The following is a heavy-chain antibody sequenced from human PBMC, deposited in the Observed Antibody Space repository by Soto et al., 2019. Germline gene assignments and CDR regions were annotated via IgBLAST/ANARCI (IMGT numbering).Heavy chain of an antibody. V-gene: IGHV2-5*02. CDR2: IYWDDDK. CDR1: GFSLSTSAVG. Sequence: QITLKESGPTLVKPTQTLTLTCTFSGFSLSTSAVGVGWIRQPPGKALEWLALIYWDDDKRYSPSLKSRLTISKDTSKNQVVLTMTNMDPVDTATYYCAHSLKADYGDYAPFDYWGQGTLVTVSS. CDR3: AHSLKADYGDYAPFDY. D-gene: IGHD4-17*01. J-gene: IGHJ4*02.